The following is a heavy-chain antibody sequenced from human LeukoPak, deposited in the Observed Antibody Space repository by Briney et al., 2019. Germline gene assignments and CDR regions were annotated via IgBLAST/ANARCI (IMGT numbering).Heavy chain of an antibody. Sequence: PSQTLSLTCTVSGGSISSGGYYWSWIRQHPGKGLEWIGYIYYSGSTYYNPSLKSRVTISVDTSKNQFSLKLSSVTAADTAVYYCAGETLNYYGSGSYSAYYFDYWGQGTLVTVSS. D-gene: IGHD3-10*01. CDR3: AGETLNYYGSGSYSAYYFDY. CDR2: IYYSGST. CDR1: GGSISSGGYY. V-gene: IGHV4-31*03. J-gene: IGHJ4*02.